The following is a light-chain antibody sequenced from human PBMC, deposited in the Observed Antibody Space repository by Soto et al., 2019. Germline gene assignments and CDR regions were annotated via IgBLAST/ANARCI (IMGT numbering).Light chain of an antibody. J-gene: IGKJ2*01. V-gene: IGKV3-20*01. Sequence: EIVLTQSPGTLSLSPGERATLSCRASQSVSSNYLAWYQQKTGQAPRLLIYGASSRATGIPDRFSGSGSGTDFTLTISRLEPEDFAMYYCQQYGSSPYTFRQGTKLEIK. CDR1: QSVSSNY. CDR3: QQYGSSPYT. CDR2: GAS.